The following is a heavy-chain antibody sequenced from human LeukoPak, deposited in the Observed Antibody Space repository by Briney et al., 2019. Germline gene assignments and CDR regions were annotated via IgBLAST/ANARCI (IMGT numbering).Heavy chain of an antibody. CDR1: GASISSGSNY. V-gene: IGHV4-39*07. CDR2: IYSSGST. D-gene: IGHD3-22*01. CDR3: ARDLGTRYYDSSGTDAFDI. J-gene: IGHJ3*02. Sequence: PSETLSLTCSVSGASISSGSNYWGWIRQPPGKTLEWIGSIYSSGSTYYNSSLQSRVIIIIDTPKNHFSLTLSSVTAADTALYYCARDLGTRYYDSSGTDAFDIWGQGTMVTVSS.